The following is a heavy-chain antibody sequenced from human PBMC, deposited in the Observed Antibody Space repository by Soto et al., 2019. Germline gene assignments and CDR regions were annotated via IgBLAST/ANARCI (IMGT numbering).Heavy chain of an antibody. Sequence: ASVKVSCKASGYTFTSYDINWVRQATGQGLEWMGWMNPNSGNTGYAQKFQGRVTMTRNTSISTAYMELSSLRSEDTAVYYCARGGNYDFWSGYWNYYYYGMGVWGQGTTVTVSS. J-gene: IGHJ6*02. CDR1: GYTFTSYD. V-gene: IGHV1-8*01. CDR2: MNPNSGNT. D-gene: IGHD3-3*01. CDR3: ARGGNYDFWSGYWNYYYYGMGV.